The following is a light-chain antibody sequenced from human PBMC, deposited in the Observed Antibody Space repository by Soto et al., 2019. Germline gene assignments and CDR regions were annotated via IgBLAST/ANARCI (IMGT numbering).Light chain of an antibody. Sequence: ESVLTQSQGTLSLSPGERVTLSCRASQTFGSTYLAWYQQRPAQSPRLLIYGASRRASGIPDRFRGSGSGTDFTLTISRLEPEDFAVYYCQQFGTSPLYTFGQGTKLEIK. CDR1: QTFGSTY. J-gene: IGKJ2*01. CDR2: GAS. V-gene: IGKV3-20*01. CDR3: QQFGTSPLYT.